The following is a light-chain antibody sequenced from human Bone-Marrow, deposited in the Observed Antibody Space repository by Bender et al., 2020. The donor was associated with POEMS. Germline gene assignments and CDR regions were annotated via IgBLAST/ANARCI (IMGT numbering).Light chain of an antibody. J-gene: IGLJ3*02. CDR1: SSDVGRHNY. CDR2: EGS. Sequence: QSALTQPASVSGSPGQSITISCTGTSSDVGRHNYVSWYQQHPGKAPKLMIYEGSKRPSGVSNRFSGSKSGNTASLTISGLLPEDEGDYFCCSYAGSSSFEFGGGTKVTVL. CDR3: CSYAGSSSFE. V-gene: IGLV2-23*03.